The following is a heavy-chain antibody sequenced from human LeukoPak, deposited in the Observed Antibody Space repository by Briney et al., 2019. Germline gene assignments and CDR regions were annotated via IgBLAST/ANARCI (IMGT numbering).Heavy chain of an antibody. V-gene: IGHV3-30*02. CDR1: GFTFSSYS. Sequence: PGGSLRLSCAASGFTFSSYSMNWVRQAPGKGLEWVAFIRYDGSNKYYADSVKGRFTISRDNSKNTLYLQMNSLRAKDTALYYCARDYYDSSGSSWFDPWGQGTLVTVSS. D-gene: IGHD3-22*01. J-gene: IGHJ5*02. CDR3: ARDYYDSSGSSWFDP. CDR2: IRYDGSNK.